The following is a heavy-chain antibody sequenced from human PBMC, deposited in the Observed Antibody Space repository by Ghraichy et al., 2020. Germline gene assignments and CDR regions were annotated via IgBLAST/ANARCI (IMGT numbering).Heavy chain of an antibody. V-gene: IGHV3-7*04. D-gene: IGHD6-13*01. CDR1: GFSFSNSW. CDR3: ARDRSSSWYPYLDY. Sequence: GGSLRLSCAASGFSFSNSWMSWVRQAPGRGLEWVANIKPDGSQKYYVDSVKGRITISRENAKNSLFLQMNSLRAEDTAVYYCARDRSSSWYPYLDYWGQGTPVTVST. CDR2: IKPDGSQK. J-gene: IGHJ4*02.